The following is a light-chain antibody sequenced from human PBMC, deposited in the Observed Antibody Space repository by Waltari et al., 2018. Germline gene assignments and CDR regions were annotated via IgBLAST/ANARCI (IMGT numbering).Light chain of an antibody. CDR2: AAS. J-gene: IGKJ4*01. V-gene: IGKV1-6*01. CDR1: EDIRND. CDR3: LQDYIFPLT. Sequence: AIQMTQSPSSLSASVGDRVTITCRASEDIRNDLGWYQQKPGKAPRLLIFAASTLQSGVPSRFSGSGSGTDFTLTISSLQPEDFATYFCLQDYIFPLTFGRGTTVEI.